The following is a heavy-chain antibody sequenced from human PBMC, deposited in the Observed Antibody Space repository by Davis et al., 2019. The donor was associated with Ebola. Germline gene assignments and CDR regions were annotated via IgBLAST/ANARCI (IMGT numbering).Heavy chain of an antibody. CDR3: ARAPVGDYFYYYGMDV. Sequence: SVKVSCKASGFTFTSSAVQWVRQARGQRLEWIGWIVVGSGNTNYAQKFQGRVTITADESTSTAYMELSSLRSEDTAVYYCARAPVGDYFYYYGMDVWGQGTTVTVSS. CDR1: GFTFTSSA. CDR2: IVVGSGNT. J-gene: IGHJ6*02. D-gene: IGHD1-26*01. V-gene: IGHV1-58*01.